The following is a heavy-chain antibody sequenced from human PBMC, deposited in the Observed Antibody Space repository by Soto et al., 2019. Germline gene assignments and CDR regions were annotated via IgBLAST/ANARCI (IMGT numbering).Heavy chain of an antibody. D-gene: IGHD6-13*01. CDR3: ARAKYSSSWYDTNYYYYGMDV. Sequence: SETLSLTCTVSGGSISSYYWSWIRQPPGKGLEWIGYIYYSGSTNYNPSLKSRVTISVDTSKNQFSLKLSSVTAADTAVYYCARAKYSSSWYDTNYYYYGMDVWGQGTTVTVS. V-gene: IGHV4-59*01. J-gene: IGHJ6*02. CDR2: IYYSGST. CDR1: GGSISSYY.